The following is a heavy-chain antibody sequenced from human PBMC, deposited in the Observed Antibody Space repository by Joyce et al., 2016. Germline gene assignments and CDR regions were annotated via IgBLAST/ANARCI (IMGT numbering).Heavy chain of an antibody. CDR3: AGGILTGYFDY. CDR2: ISYDGSNK. J-gene: IGHJ4*02. D-gene: IGHD3-9*01. Sequence: QGQLVESGGGVVQPGRSLRLSCAASGFTFSNYGMHWVRQAPGKGLEWLAVISYDGSNKQYGDSVKGRFTISRDNSKNTLYLQMNSLRAEDTAVYYCAGGILTGYFDYWGQGTLVTVSS. V-gene: IGHV3-30*03. CDR1: GFTFSNYG.